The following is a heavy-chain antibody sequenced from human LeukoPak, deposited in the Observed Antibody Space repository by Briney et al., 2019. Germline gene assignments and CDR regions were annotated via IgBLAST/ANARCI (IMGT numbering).Heavy chain of an antibody. D-gene: IGHD1-7*01. J-gene: IGHJ6*03. CDR1: GYTFTGYY. V-gene: IGHV1-2*06. Sequence: ASVKVSCKASGYTFTGYYMHWVRQAPGQGLEWMGRINPNSGGTNYAQKFQGRVTMTRDTSISIAYMELSRLRSDDTAVYYCARGRTSWNYIYYYYMDVWGKGTTVTVSS. CDR2: INPNSGGT. CDR3: ARGRTSWNYIYYYYMDV.